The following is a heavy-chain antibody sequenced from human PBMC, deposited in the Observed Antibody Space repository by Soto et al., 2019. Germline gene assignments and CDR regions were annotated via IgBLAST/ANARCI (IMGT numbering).Heavy chain of an antibody. V-gene: IGHV5-51*01. D-gene: IGHD2-15*01. J-gene: IGHJ5*02. Sequence: EVLLVQSGAEVKKPGESLKISCQGSGYSFTTYWIGWVRQMPGKGLEWMGIIYAGDSDTRYSPSFQGHVTISVDKSINTVYLQWSSLKASDTAIYYCARGQFGGNPRLALDPWGQGTRVTVSS. CDR3: ARGQFGGNPRLALDP. CDR1: GYSFTTYW. CDR2: IYAGDSDT.